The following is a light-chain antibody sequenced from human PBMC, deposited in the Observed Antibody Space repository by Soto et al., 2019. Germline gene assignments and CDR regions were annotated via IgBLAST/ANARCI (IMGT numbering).Light chain of an antibody. V-gene: IGLV2-8*01. J-gene: IGLJ2*01. Sequence: QSALTQPPSASGSPGQSVTISRTGTSSDVGGFNYVSWYQHHPGKAPKLMIYEVSKRPSGVPDRFSGSKSGNTASLTVSGLQAEDEADYYCSSYAGSNKGVFGGGTKLTVL. CDR2: EVS. CDR1: SSDVGGFNY. CDR3: SSYAGSNKGV.